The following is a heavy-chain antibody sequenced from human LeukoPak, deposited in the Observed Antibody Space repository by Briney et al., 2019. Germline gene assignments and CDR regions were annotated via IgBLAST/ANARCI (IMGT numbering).Heavy chain of an antibody. D-gene: IGHD5-18*01. CDR1: GYTFTSYG. V-gene: IGHV1-18*04. J-gene: IGHJ4*02. CDR3: ARDLDRGYNYGYSFDY. Sequence: ASVKVSCKASGYTFTSYGISWVRQAPGQGLEWMVWISAYNGNTNYAQKLQGRVTMTTDTSTSTAYMELRSLRSDDTAVYYCARDLDRGYNYGYSFDYWGQGTLVTVSS. CDR2: ISAYNGNT.